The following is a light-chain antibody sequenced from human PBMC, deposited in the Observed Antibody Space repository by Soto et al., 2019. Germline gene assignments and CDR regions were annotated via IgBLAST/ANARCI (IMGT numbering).Light chain of an antibody. CDR3: CSYAGDYTWV. CDR1: RSDVGGYNY. V-gene: IGLV2-11*01. J-gene: IGLJ3*02. Sequence: SALTQPRSVSGSLGQSVTISCTGTRSDVGGYNYVSWYQQYPGKAPKVMIYDVSKRPSGVPDRFSGSKSGSTATLTISGLQAEDEADYYCCSYAGDYTWVFGGGTKLTVL. CDR2: DVS.